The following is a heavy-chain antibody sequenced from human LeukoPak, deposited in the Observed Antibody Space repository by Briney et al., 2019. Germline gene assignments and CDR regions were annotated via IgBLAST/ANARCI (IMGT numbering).Heavy chain of an antibody. CDR1: GFTFSSYS. CDR3: TTAIAVALHDY. D-gene: IGHD6-19*01. J-gene: IGHJ4*02. CDR2: ISSSSSTI. Sequence: GGSLRLTCAASGFTFSSYSMNWVRQAPGKGLEWVSYISSSSSTIYYADAVKGRFTISRDNAKNSLYLQMNSLKAEDTAVYYCTTAIAVALHDYWGQGTLVTVSS. V-gene: IGHV3-48*01.